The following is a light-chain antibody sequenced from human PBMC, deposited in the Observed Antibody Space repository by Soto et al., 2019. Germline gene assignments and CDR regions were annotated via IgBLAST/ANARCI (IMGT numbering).Light chain of an antibody. CDR1: QSVSSNY. CDR3: QNYANSQYT. V-gene: IGKV3-20*01. J-gene: IGKJ2*01. CDR2: AAS. Sequence: EIVLTQSPGTLALSPGERATLSCRASQSVSSNYLAWYQQKPGQAPRLLIYAASRRATGIPDRFSGSGSGTDFTLTISRLEPEDFAVYYCQNYANSQYTFGQGTKLEIK.